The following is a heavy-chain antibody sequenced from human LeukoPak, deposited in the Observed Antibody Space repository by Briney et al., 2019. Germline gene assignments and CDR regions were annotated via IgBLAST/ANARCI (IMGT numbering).Heavy chain of an antibody. CDR3: ARLHPYYYDSSGTLDY. D-gene: IGHD3-22*01. CDR1: GYSFTSYW. J-gene: IGHJ4*02. Sequence: GESLKISCKGSGYSFTSYWIGWVRQMPGKGLEWMGIIYPGDSDTRYSPSFQGQVTISADKSISTAYLQWSSLKASDTAMYYCARLHPYYYDSSGTLDYWGQGTLVTVSS. CDR2: IYPGDSDT. V-gene: IGHV5-51*01.